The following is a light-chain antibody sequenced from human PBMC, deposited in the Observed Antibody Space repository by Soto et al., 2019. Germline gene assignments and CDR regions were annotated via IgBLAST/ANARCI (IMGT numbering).Light chain of an antibody. Sequence: QSVLSQPPSASAAPGNKVTITCARSRSTIGNNYVCCHQPLPGTAHKLLIYDNNKRPSGIPDRFSGSKSATSATLGITGPQTGDEADYYCGTWDSSMSAGGYVFGTGTKGTVL. J-gene: IGLJ1*01. CDR2: DNN. V-gene: IGLV1-51*01. CDR1: RSTIGNNY. CDR3: GTWDSSMSAGGYV.